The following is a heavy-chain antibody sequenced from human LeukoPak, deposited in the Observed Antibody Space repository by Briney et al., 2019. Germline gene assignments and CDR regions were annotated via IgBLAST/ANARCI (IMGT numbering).Heavy chain of an antibody. D-gene: IGHD6-19*01. Sequence: TSETLSLTCTVSGGSISSYYWSWIRQPPGKGLEWMGYIYYSGSTNYNPSLKSRVTISVDTSKNQFSLKLSSVPAADTAVYYCARGRMAVAGSYEYWGQGTLVTVSS. CDR2: IYYSGST. CDR3: ARGRMAVAGSYEY. CDR1: GGSISSYY. J-gene: IGHJ4*02. V-gene: IGHV4-59*01.